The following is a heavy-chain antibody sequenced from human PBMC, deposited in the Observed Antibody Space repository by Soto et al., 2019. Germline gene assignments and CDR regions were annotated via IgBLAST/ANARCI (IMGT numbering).Heavy chain of an antibody. CDR2: VTANGGST. J-gene: IGHJ6*02. Sequence: GGSLRLSCAATGFTFSVYAMTWVRQAPGKGLEWVSAVTANGGSTYSADSVKGRFTISRDNSKNTLFLQMNSLRAEDTAVYYCASLGVGDWANYYYYYGMDIWGQGTTVTVSS. CDR3: ASLGVGDWANYYYYYGMDI. D-gene: IGHD2-21*02. V-gene: IGHV3-23*01. CDR1: GFTFSVYA.